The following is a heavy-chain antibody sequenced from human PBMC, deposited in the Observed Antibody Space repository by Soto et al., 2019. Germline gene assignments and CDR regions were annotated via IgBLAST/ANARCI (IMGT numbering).Heavy chain of an antibody. D-gene: IGHD2-8*02. V-gene: IGHV5-51*01. CDR2: IYPGDSDT. J-gene: IGHJ6*02. CDR1: GYSFTSYW. CDR3: ARHLTPSGLYYYYYYGMDV. Sequence: GESLKISCKGSGYSFTSYWIGWVRQMPGKGLEWMWIIYPGDSDTRYSPSFQGQVTISADKSISTAYLQWSSLKASDTAMYYCARHLTPSGLYYYYYYGMDVWGQGTTVTVSS.